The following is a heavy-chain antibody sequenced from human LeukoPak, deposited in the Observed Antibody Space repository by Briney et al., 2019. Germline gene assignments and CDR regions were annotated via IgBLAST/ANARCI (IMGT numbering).Heavy chain of an antibody. Sequence: SETLSLTCAVYGGSFSGYYWSWIRQPPGKGLEWIGEINHSGSTNCNPSLKSRVTISVDTSKNQFSLKLSSVTAADTAVYYCASSSSGYYVALGIWGYWGQGTLVTVSS. CDR2: INHSGST. J-gene: IGHJ4*02. CDR1: GGSFSGYY. V-gene: IGHV4-34*01. CDR3: ASSSSGYYVALGIWGY. D-gene: IGHD3-22*01.